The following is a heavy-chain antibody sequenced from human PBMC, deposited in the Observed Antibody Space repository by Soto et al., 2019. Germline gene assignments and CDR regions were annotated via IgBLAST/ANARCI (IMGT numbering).Heavy chain of an antibody. D-gene: IGHD3-3*02. CDR2: INSDGSDT. CDR3: ARARPDALPTTDHPIFAL. CDR1: GFTLTNYW. J-gene: IGHJ4*02. Sequence: DVQLVESGGGLVQPGGSLRLSCAASGFTLTNYWMHWVRQSPGRGLMWVARINSDGSDTLYPDSVRGRFTISRDNAKNRVYLKRAGLRADDAAVFYCARARPDALPTTDHPIFALGGQGTLVPVSS. V-gene: IGHV3-74*03.